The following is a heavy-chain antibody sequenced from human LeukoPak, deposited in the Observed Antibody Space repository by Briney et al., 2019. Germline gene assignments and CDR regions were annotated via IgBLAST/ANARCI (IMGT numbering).Heavy chain of an antibody. CDR1: GYTFTSYG. V-gene: IGHV1-69*04. Sequence: SVKVSCKASGYTFTSYGISWVRQAPGQGLEWMGRIIPILGIANYAQKFQGRVTITADKSTSTAYMELSSLRSEDTAVYYCRLGGYYYDQVRSAFDYWGQGTLVTVSS. J-gene: IGHJ4*02. CDR3: RLGGYYYDQVRSAFDY. D-gene: IGHD3-22*01. CDR2: IIPILGIA.